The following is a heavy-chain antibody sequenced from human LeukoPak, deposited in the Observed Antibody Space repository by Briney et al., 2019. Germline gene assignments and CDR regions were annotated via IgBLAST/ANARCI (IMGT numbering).Heavy chain of an antibody. Sequence: GRSLRLSCAASGFTFSSYGMHWVRQAPGKGLEWVAVISYDGSNKYCADSVKGRFTISRDNSKNTLYLQMNSLRAEDTAVYYCAKVGLELPSGMDVWGQGTTVTVSS. V-gene: IGHV3-30*18. D-gene: IGHD1-7*01. J-gene: IGHJ6*02. CDR1: GFTFSSYG. CDR3: AKVGLELPSGMDV. CDR2: ISYDGSNK.